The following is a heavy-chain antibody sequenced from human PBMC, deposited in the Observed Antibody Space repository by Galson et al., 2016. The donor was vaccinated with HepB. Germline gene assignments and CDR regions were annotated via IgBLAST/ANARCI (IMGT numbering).Heavy chain of an antibody. CDR2: IWHDGSNK. CDR1: GFTFSSYG. D-gene: IGHD6-25*01. CDR3: ARGEEEAATEPFDY. V-gene: IGHV3-33*01. Sequence: SLRLSCAASGFTFSSYGMHWVRQAPGKGLEWVALIWHDGSNKYYIDSVKGRFTISRDNSRDTLYLQMDSLRAEDTAVYYCARGEEEAATEPFDYWGQGTLVTVSS. J-gene: IGHJ4*02.